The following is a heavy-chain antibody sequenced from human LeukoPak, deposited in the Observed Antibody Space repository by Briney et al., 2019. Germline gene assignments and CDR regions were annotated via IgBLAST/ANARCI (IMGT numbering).Heavy chain of an antibody. CDR3: ARGRESSWELLGY. V-gene: IGHV3-53*01. Sequence: GGSLRLSCAASGFTVSSSYMNWVRQAPGKGLEWVSLIYGGGSTYYADSVKGRFTISRDNSKNTLYLQMNSLRAEDTAVYYCARGRESSWELLGYWGQGTLVTVSS. J-gene: IGHJ4*02. CDR2: IYGGGST. CDR1: GFTVSSSY. D-gene: IGHD1-26*01.